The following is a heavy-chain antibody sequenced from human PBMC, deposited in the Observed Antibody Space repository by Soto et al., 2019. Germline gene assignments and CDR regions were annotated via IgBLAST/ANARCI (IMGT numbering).Heavy chain of an antibody. J-gene: IGHJ4*02. Sequence: GGPLRLACSVSGYAFSDYSLNGVRQAPGKGLEWVALISARGVGSYYAEPFKTRFTISPDRSRNILYFEMSGVRADDTACYNCSKGELLRIGNRCFWGQGTLVTVSS. D-gene: IGHD3-16*02. CDR3: SKGELLRIGNRCF. CDR1: GYAFSDYS. CDR2: ISARGVGS. V-gene: IGHV3-23*01.